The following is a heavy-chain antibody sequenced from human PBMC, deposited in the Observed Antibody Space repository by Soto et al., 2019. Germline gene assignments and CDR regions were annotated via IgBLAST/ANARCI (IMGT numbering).Heavy chain of an antibody. CDR1: GFTFSSYG. J-gene: IGHJ4*02. CDR2: ISFDGSGI. D-gene: IGHD6-6*01. Sequence: QVQLVESGGGVVQPGRSLRLSCAASGFTFSSYGMHWVRQAPGRGLAWVAVISFDGSGIYYAASVKGRFTISRDNSKNKLYLHINSLRSEDTAVYYYAKDQVGCSSSPFDYWGQGTLVTVSS. CDR3: AKDQVGCSSSPFDY. V-gene: IGHV3-30*18.